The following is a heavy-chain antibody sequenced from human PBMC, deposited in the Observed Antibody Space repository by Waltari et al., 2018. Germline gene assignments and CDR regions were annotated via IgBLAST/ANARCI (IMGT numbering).Heavy chain of an antibody. CDR3: AKGSRGYTNYFFDY. J-gene: IGHJ4*02. V-gene: IGHV3-23*01. D-gene: IGHD3-16*02. CDR1: GFSFMGYA. Sequence: EVQLLESAGGLVQPGGALRLSCAASGFSFMGYAMSWVRQAPGEGVEWVASISGSGATPFDADSVKGLFTIVRDNSKDTVYLQMNSLRVDDSAVYYCAKGSRGYTNYFFDYWGQGALVTVSS. CDR2: ISGSGATP.